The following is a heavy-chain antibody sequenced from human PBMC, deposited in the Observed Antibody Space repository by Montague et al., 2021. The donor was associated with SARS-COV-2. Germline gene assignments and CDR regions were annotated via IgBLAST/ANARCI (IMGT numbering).Heavy chain of an antibody. J-gene: IGHJ3*02. CDR1: GGSISRYS. D-gene: IGHD6-13*01. Sequence: SETLSLTCTVSGGSISRYSWTWIRQPPGKGLEWIGYIDNSGSTNYNPSLTSRATISVDTSKNQFSLKLSSVAAADTAVYYCARVGRGSSWYEVAFDIWGQGTMVTVSS. V-gene: IGHV4-59*01. CDR2: IDNSGST. CDR3: ARVGRGSSWYEVAFDI.